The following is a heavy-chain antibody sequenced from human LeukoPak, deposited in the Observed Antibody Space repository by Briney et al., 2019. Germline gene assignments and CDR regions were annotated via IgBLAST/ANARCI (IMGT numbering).Heavy chain of an antibody. Sequence: SETLSLTCSVSGFSIGTGYSWGWIRQPPGKGLEWIGTIYHHGNTYFNPSLMSRVIISLDTSKNRFSLRLTSVTAADTAVYYCAREVESWFGDLLSYFDAWGQGIQVTVSS. CDR1: GFSIGTGYS. CDR2: IYHHGNT. J-gene: IGHJ4*02. D-gene: IGHD3-10*01. CDR3: AREVESWFGDLLSYFDA. V-gene: IGHV4-38-2*02.